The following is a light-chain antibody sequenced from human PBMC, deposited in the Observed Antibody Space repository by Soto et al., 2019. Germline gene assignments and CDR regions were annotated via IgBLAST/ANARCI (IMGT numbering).Light chain of an antibody. CDR2: AAS. CDR3: QQSYITPPLT. CDR1: QGISSY. J-gene: IGKJ4*01. V-gene: IGKV1-8*01. Sequence: AIRMTQSPSSLSASTGDRVTITCRASQGISSYLAWYQQKPGKAPKLLIYAASTLQSGVPSRFSASGSGTDFTLTIRSLQPEDFATYYCQQSYITPPLTFGGGTKVDIK.